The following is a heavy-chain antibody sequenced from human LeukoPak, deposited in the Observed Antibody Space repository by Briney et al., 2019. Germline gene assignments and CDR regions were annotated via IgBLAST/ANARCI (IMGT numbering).Heavy chain of an antibody. CDR1: GYTFTGYY. CDR3: ARAKGLAVNYYMDV. V-gene: IGHV1-2*02. CDR2: INPNSGGT. Sequence: ASVRVSCKASGYTFTGYYLHWVRQAPGQGLEWMGWINPNSGGTKSADKFQGRVTMTRDTSITTVYMELSRLRSDDTAVYYCARAKGLAVNYYMDVWGKGTTVTVSS. J-gene: IGHJ6*03. D-gene: IGHD6-19*01.